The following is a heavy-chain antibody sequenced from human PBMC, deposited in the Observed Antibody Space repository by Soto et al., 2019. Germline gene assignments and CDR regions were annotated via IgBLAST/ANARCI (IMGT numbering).Heavy chain of an antibody. CDR1: GDSVSSNSAA. CDR3: ARGGLTAARLEWYNYYYGMDV. Sequence: PSQTLSLTCAISGDSVSSNSAAWNWIRQSPSRGLEWLGRTYYRSKWYNDYAVSVKSRITINPDTSKNQFSLQLNSVTPEDTAVYYCARGGLTAARLEWYNYYYGMDVWGQGTTVTVSS. V-gene: IGHV6-1*01. CDR2: TYYRSKWYN. J-gene: IGHJ6*02. D-gene: IGHD6-6*01.